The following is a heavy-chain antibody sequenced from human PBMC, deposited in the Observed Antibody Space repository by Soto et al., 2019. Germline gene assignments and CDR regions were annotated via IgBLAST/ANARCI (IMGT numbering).Heavy chain of an antibody. V-gene: IGHV1-2*02. CDR2: INPNSGGT. CDR1: GYTFSDYY. D-gene: IGHD6-19*01. J-gene: IGHJ4*02. CDR3: ARTHIGYSSGWYPRLGY. Sequence: QVQLVQSGAEVKKPGASVKVSCRASGYTFSDYYMHWVRQAPGQGLEWMGWINPNSGGTNYAQKFQGRVTMIRDTSISTASMELSRLRSDDTAVYYCARTHIGYSSGWYPRLGYWGQGTLVTVSS.